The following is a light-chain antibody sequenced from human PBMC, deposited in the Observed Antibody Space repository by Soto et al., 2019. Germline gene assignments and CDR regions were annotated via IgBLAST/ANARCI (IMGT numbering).Light chain of an antibody. CDR2: AAS. V-gene: IGKV1-17*02. Sequence: DIQMTQFPSSLSASVGDRVTITCRASQGIRNDLGWYQQKPGKAPKRLIYAASSLQGGVPSRFSGSGSGTEFTLTITNFQPEDFATYYCQQNFSPLLSFGGGTKVEIK. CDR3: QQNFSPLLS. CDR1: QGIRND. J-gene: IGKJ4*01.